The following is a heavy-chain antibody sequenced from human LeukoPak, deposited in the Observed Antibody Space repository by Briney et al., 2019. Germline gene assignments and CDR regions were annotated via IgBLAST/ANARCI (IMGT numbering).Heavy chain of an antibody. CDR1: GGSISSYY. Sequence: SETLSLTCTVSGGSISSYYWSWIRQPPGKGLEWIGYIYYSGSTNYNPSLKSRVTISVDTSKNQFSLKLSSVTAADTAVYYCARDEGGTFDYWGQGTLVTVSS. V-gene: IGHV4-59*01. J-gene: IGHJ4*02. CDR3: ARDEGGTFDY. D-gene: IGHD3-16*01. CDR2: IYYSGST.